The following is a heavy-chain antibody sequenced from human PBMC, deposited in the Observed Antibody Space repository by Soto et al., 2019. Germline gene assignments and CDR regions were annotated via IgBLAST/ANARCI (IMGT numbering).Heavy chain of an antibody. CDR3: ARRGRNYDFWSGKRYDAFDI. Sequence: SKNVELSSAVSRESINRTNYYWGLIRQHPGKGLEWIGSIYYSGSTYYNPSLKSRVTISVDTSKNQFSLKLSSVTAADTAVYYCARRGRNYDFWSGKRYDAFDIWGQGTMVT. D-gene: IGHD3-3*01. CDR2: IYYSGST. V-gene: IGHV4-39*01. J-gene: IGHJ3*02. CDR1: RESINRTNYY.